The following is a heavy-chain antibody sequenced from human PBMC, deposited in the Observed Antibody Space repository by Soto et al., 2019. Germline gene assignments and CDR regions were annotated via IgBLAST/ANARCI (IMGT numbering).Heavy chain of an antibody. CDR1: GGSINLADVY. CDR2: FYYTGRT. Sequence: QVQLQESGPGLVKPSQTLSLTCTVSGGSINLADVYWNWLRQHPGKGLEGIGYFYYTGRTYYNPARESRVTISVATSKNQFSLRLNSVTAADTAVYFCASTKSGAFDIWGQGTMVSVSS. J-gene: IGHJ3*02. D-gene: IGHD5-12*01. CDR3: ASTKSGAFDI. V-gene: IGHV4-31*03.